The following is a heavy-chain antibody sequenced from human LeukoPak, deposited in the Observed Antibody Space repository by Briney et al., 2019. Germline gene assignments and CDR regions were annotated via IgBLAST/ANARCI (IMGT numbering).Heavy chain of an antibody. CDR3: AELGITMIGGV. J-gene: IGHJ6*04. Sequence: GGSLRLLRAASGFTFRSYEMNWVRQAPGKGLEWVPYISSSGITIYYADSVKGRFTISRDNAKNSLYLQMNSLRAEDTAVYYCAELGITMIGGVWGKGTTVTISS. D-gene: IGHD3-10*02. V-gene: IGHV3-48*03. CDR1: GFTFRSYE. CDR2: ISSSGITI.